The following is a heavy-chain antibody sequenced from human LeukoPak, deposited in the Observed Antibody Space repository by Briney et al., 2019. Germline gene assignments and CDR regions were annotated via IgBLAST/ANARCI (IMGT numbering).Heavy chain of an antibody. J-gene: IGHJ4*02. CDR3: ASHKVVHAIDY. CDR1: GFTFSYYY. V-gene: IGHV3-11*01. D-gene: IGHD2-15*01. CDR2: ISSSGSTI. Sequence: GGPLRLSCAASGFTFSYYYMSWIRQAPGKGLEWVSYISSSGSTIYYADSVKGRFTISRDNAKNSLYLQMNSLRAEDTAVYYCASHKVVHAIDYWGQGTLVTVSS.